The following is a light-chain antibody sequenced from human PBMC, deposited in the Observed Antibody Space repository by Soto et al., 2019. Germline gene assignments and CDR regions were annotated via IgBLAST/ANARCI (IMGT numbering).Light chain of an antibody. CDR3: QQRRNWQVT. J-gene: IGKJ5*01. V-gene: IGKV3D-20*02. CDR2: GAS. CDR1: QSVDSDY. Sequence: ENVLTQSPGTLSLSPGERATLSCRASQSVDSDYFAWYQQKPGQPPRLVIYGASSRATGIPDRFSGSGSGTDFTLTISRLEPEDFAVYYCQQRRNWQVTFGQGTRREIK.